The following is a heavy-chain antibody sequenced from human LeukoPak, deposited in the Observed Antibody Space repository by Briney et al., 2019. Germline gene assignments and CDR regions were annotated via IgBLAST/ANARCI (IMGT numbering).Heavy chain of an antibody. CDR3: AKFECPSTSCSRPFDY. V-gene: IGHV3-23*01. Sequence: GGSLRLSCAASGVTFSRYAMSWVRQTPGKGLEWVSGISGSGGSSYYADSVKGRFIISRDHSKHTLYLQMNSLRADDTAVYYCAKFECPSTSCSRPFDYWGQGTLVTVSS. CDR1: GVTFSRYA. J-gene: IGHJ4*02. CDR2: ISGSGGSS. D-gene: IGHD2-2*01.